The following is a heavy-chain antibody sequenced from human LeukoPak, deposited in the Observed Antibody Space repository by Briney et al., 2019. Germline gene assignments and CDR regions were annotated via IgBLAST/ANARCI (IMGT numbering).Heavy chain of an antibody. CDR2: IKQDGSEK. D-gene: IGHD2-2*01. CDR1: GGSISSSSYY. Sequence: PSETLSLTCTVSGGSISSSSYYWGWVRQAPGKGLEWVANIKQDGSEKYYVDSVKGRFTISRDNAKNSLYLQMTSLRAEDTAVYYCARDRASVVVPDAFGYWGQGVLVTVSS. V-gene: IGHV3-7*01. J-gene: IGHJ4*02. CDR3: ARDRASVVVPDAFGY.